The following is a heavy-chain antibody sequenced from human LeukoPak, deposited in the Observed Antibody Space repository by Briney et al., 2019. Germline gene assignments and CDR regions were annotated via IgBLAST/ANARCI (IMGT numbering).Heavy chain of an antibody. V-gene: IGHV4-4*07. D-gene: IGHD6-19*01. Sequence: KPSETLSLTCTVSGGTISNYHWSWIRQPAGKGLEWIVRIYSSGTTNYHPSLNSRVTMSVHKSKNQFSLQLNSVTVADTAVYYCASYRGAWWGYFDYWGQGILVTVSS. CDR3: ASYRGAWWGYFDY. J-gene: IGHJ4*02. CDR1: GGTISNYH. CDR2: IYSSGTT.